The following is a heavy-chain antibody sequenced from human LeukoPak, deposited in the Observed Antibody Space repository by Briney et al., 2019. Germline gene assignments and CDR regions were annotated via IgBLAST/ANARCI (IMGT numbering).Heavy chain of an antibody. V-gene: IGHV4-61*08. CDR1: GGSISSGGYY. CDR2: IYYSGST. D-gene: IGHD1-14*01. J-gene: IGHJ6*02. CDR3: ARGEVYRSYYYYGMDV. Sequence: SQTPSLTCTVSGGSISSGGYYWSWIRQHPGKGLEWIGYIYYSGSTNYNPSLKSRVTISVGTSKNQFSLKLSSVTAADTAVYYCARGEVYRSYYYYGMDVWGQGTTVTVSS.